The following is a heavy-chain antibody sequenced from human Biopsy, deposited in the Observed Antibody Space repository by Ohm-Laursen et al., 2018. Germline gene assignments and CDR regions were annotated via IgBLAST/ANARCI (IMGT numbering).Heavy chain of an antibody. CDR2: LFTSGTT. D-gene: IGHD3-10*01. J-gene: IGHJ4*02. CDR1: GGSINSYY. CDR3: VREGSGSFPFDY. V-gene: IGHV4-4*07. Sequence: PGTLSLTCTVSGGSINSYYWSWMRQPAGKGLEWIGRLFTSGTTNYSPSLNNRVTMSVDTSKNQFSLRLTSVTAADTAVYYCVREGSGSFPFDYWGPGTLVTVSS.